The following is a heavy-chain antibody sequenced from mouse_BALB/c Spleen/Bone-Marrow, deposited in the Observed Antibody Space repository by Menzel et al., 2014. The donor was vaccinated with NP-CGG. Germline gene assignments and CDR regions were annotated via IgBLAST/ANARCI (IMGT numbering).Heavy chain of an antibody. J-gene: IGHJ1*01. CDR3: TRSNYGYWYFDV. D-gene: IGHD1-1*01. V-gene: IGHV1S81*02. CDR2: INPINGGT. CDR1: GYTFTSYY. Sequence: VQLQQSGAKLVKPGASVKLSCKASGYTFTSYYMYWVRQRPGQGLEWLGEINPINGGTKISEKFKSRATLTVDKSSSTAFMQLSTLTSEDSAVYYCTRSNYGYWYFDVWGAGTTVTVSS.